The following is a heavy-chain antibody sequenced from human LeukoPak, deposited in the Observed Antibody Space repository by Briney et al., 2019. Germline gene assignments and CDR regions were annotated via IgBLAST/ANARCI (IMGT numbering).Heavy chain of an antibody. CDR3: ARVLSYGSGEDAFDI. CDR1: GFTFTSSA. Sequence: ASVKVSCKASGFTFTSSAMQWVRQARGQRLEWIGWIVVGSGNTNYAQKFQGRVTMTRNTSISTAYMELSSLRSEDTAVYYCARVLSYGSGEDAFDIWGQGTMVTVSS. CDR2: IVVGSGNT. J-gene: IGHJ3*02. V-gene: IGHV1-58*02. D-gene: IGHD3-10*01.